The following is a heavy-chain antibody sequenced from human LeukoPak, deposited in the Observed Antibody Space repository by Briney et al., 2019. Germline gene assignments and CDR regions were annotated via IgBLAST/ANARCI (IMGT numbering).Heavy chain of an antibody. D-gene: IGHD5-12*01. Sequence: GGSLRLSCAASGFTFGTTAMSWVRQAPGKGLEWVSTISGYGASTYYADSVKGRFTISRDNSKNTLYLQMNSLRAEDTAVYYCARGISGYAHDAFDIWGQGTIVTVSS. J-gene: IGHJ3*02. V-gene: IGHV3-23*01. CDR2: ISGYGAST. CDR3: ARGISGYAHDAFDI. CDR1: GFTFGTTA.